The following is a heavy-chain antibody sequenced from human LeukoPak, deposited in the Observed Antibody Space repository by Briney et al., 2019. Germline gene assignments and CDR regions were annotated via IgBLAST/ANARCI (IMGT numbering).Heavy chain of an antibody. CDR1: GFTFGSYE. V-gene: IGHV3-23*01. D-gene: IGHD3-10*01. CDR3: AKALLLFSSDYFDY. J-gene: IGHJ4*02. CDR2: ISGSGGRT. Sequence: GGSLRLSCAASGFTFGSYEMNWVRQAPGKGLEWVSAISGSGGRTYYADSLKGRFTISRDNSKNTLYLQMNSLRAEDTAVYYCAKALLLFSSDYFDYWGQGTLVTVSS.